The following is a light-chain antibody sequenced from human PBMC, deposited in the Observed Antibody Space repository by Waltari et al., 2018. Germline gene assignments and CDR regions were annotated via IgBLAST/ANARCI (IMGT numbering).Light chain of an antibody. CDR1: NIGSKN. J-gene: IGLJ2*01. CDR3: QVWESYGDHLVV. CDR2: YDS. Sequence: SYVLTQPPLVSVAPGKTARITCGGSNIGSKNVNWYQQKPGQAPVLVIYYDSDRPSGIPERFSGSNSGNTATLTISRVEAGDEADYYCQVWESYGDHLVVFGGGTNLTVV. V-gene: IGLV3-21*01.